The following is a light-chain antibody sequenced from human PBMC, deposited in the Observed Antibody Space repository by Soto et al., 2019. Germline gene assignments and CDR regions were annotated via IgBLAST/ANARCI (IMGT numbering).Light chain of an antibody. Sequence: QSALTQPASVSGSPGQSITISCTGTSSDVGGYNYVSWYQQHPGKAPQLMIYEVSNRPSGVSNRFSGSKSGNTASLTISGLQAEDEADYYCSSYTGTTTLVVFGTGTKLTVL. V-gene: IGLV2-14*01. J-gene: IGLJ1*01. CDR2: EVS. CDR3: SSYTGTTTLVV. CDR1: SSDVGGYNY.